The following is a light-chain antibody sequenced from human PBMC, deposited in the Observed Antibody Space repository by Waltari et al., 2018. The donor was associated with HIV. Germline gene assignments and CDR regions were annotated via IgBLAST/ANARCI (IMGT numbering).Light chain of an antibody. V-gene: IGLV1-47*01. CDR3: AAWDDSLSGRVV. CDR2: RNN. CDR1: SSTIGSNY. Sequence: QSVLTQPPSASGTPGQRVTISCSGSSSTIGSNYVYWYQPLPGTAPKLLIYRNNQRPSGVPDRFSGSKSGTSASLAISGLRSEDEADYYCAAWDDSLSGRVVFGGGTKLTVL. J-gene: IGLJ2*01.